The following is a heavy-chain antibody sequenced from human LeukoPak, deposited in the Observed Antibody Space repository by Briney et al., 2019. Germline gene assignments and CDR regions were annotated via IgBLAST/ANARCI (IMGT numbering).Heavy chain of an antibody. D-gene: IGHD2-2*01. CDR2: INSDGSST. V-gene: IGHV3-74*01. J-gene: IGHJ6*02. CDR3: ARELYCSSTSCGKGMDV. Sequence: GGSLRLSCAASGFTFSSYWMHWVRQAPGKGLVWVSRINSDGSSTSYADFVKGRFTISRDNAKNTLYLQMNSLRAEDTAVYYCARELYCSSTSCGKGMDVWGQGTTVTVSS. CDR1: GFTFSSYW.